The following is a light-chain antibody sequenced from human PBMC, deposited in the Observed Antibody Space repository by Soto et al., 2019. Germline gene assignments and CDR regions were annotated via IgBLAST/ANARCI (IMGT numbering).Light chain of an antibody. CDR3: LQHNSYPYT. CDR1: QGITNY. V-gene: IGKV1-17*03. CDR2: ASA. J-gene: IGKJ2*01. Sequence: DIQMTQSPSTMSASVGDGVTITCRASQGITNYLVWFQQKPGKVLKRLLYASADLESGVSSRLSGSGFATEFTLTISSLETEDFATYYGLQHNSYPYTFGPGTKLEIK.